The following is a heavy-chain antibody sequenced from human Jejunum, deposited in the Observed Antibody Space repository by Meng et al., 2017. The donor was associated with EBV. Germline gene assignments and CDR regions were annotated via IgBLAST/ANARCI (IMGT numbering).Heavy chain of an antibody. V-gene: IGHV1-8*02. CDR2: MSPNSGNT. CDR3: ARGVAAGFDY. Sequence: QVQLVPAGGEVKKPGASVKVSCKASGYTFTSYDINWVRQATGQGPEWMGWMSPNSGNTGYAQKFQGRVTMTRDTSISTAYMELSSLRSEDTAVYYCARGVAAGFDYWGQGTLVTVSS. CDR1: GYTFTSYD. J-gene: IGHJ4*02. D-gene: IGHD6-13*01.